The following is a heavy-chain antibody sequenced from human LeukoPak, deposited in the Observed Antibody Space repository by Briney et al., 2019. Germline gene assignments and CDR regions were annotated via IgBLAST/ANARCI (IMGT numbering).Heavy chain of an antibody. Sequence: GGSLRLSCAVSAFTFSSYGMQWVRQAPGKGLAWVSRINTDGSSTTYADSVKGRFTISRDNAKNTLYLQMNSLRAEDTAVYYCARKMPRVVTLDYWGQGTLVTVSS. V-gene: IGHV3-74*01. CDR1: AFTFSSYG. J-gene: IGHJ4*01. D-gene: IGHD2-21*02. CDR2: INTDGSST. CDR3: ARKMPRVVTLDY.